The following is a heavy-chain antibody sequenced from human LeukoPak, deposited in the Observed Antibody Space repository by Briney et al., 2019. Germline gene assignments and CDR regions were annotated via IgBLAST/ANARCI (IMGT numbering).Heavy chain of an antibody. CDR3: ARRSLSGYDPAFDY. D-gene: IGHD5-12*01. Sequence: GGSLRLSCAAPGVTFSGYSVNWVRQAPGKGLEWVSAITATSRHIYYADSVKGRFTISRDNAKNSLYLQMNSLRAEDTAVYYCARRSLSGYDPAFDYWGQGTLVTVSS. CDR1: GVTFSGYS. CDR2: ITATSRHI. V-gene: IGHV3-21*01. J-gene: IGHJ4*02.